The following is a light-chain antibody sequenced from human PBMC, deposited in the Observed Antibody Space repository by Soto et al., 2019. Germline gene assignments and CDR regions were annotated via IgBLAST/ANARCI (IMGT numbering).Light chain of an antibody. CDR3: QQYKSYPRT. CDR1: QSISSW. J-gene: IGKJ1*01. CDR2: KAS. V-gene: IGKV1-5*03. Sequence: DIQMPQSPSTLSASVGDRVTITCRASQSISSWLAWYQQKPGKAPKLLIYKASSLESGVPSRFSGSGSGTEFTLTISSLQPDDFATYYCQQYKSYPRTFGQGNKVEIK.